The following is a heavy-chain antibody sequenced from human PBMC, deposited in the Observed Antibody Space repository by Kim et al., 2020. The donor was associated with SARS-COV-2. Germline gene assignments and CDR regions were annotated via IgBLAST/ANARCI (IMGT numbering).Heavy chain of an antibody. V-gene: IGHV4-59*01. CDR3: ARSIDYLAWFDP. J-gene: IGHJ5*02. D-gene: IGHD4-17*01. Sequence: SETLSLTCTVSGGSISSYYWNWIRQPPGKGLEWIGYIYYSGSTNYNPSLKSRVTISVDTSKNQFSLKLSSVTAADTAVYYCARSIDYLAWFDPWGQGTLVTVSS. CDR2: IYYSGST. CDR1: GGSISSYY.